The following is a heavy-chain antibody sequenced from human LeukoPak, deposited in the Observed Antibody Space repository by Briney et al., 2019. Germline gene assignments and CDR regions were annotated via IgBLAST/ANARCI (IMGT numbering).Heavy chain of an antibody. Sequence: GGSLRLSCAASGVTFSHYAMHWVRQAPGKGLDWVAVISRDGGNEYYADSMKGRFTIFRDNSENTLYLQMNSLRTDATALYYCARGKQQLDYFYYYRMDVWGQGTTVTVSS. V-gene: IGHV3-30-3*01. CDR2: ISRDGGNE. CDR1: GVTFSHYA. J-gene: IGHJ6*02. D-gene: IGHD6-13*01. CDR3: ARGKQQLDYFYYYRMDV.